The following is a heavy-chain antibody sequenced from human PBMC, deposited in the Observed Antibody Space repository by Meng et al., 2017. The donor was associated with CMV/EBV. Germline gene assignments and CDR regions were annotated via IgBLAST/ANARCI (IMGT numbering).Heavy chain of an antibody. CDR3: ARGPISPRYCSSTSCRYWFDP. V-gene: IGHV1-8*03. Sequence: ASVKVSCKASGYSFSDYYMHWVRQAPGQGLEWMGWMNPNSGNTGYAQKFQGRVTITRNTSISTAYMELSSLRSEDTAVYYCARGPISPRYCSSTSCRYWFDPWGQGTLVTVSS. CDR1: GYSFSDYY. D-gene: IGHD2-2*01. CDR2: MNPNSGNT. J-gene: IGHJ5*02.